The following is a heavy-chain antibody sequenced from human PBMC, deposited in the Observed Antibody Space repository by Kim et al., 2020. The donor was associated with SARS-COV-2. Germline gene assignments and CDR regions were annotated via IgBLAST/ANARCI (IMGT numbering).Heavy chain of an antibody. CDR3: ARDRYYDEGGFDP. V-gene: IGHV4-31*02. D-gene: IGHD3-3*01. Sequence: YNPSLKSRVTISVDTSKNQVSLKLSSVTAADTAVYYCARDRYYDEGGFDPWGQGTLVTVSS. J-gene: IGHJ5*02.